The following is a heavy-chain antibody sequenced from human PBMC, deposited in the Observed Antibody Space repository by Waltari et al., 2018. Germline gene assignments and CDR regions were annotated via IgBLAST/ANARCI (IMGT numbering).Heavy chain of an antibody. V-gene: IGHV3-11*01. CDR2: IRSGGTTI. CDR1: GFRFSGYY. J-gene: IGHJ4*02. Sequence: QGQLVESGGGLVETGGSLKLSCTASGFRFSGYYLACIRQAPGKGLECVSYIRSGGTTIFYSDSVKGRFTISRDDANKSVFLQMSNLGGDDTALYYCVRARGGGAVDFDLWGQGTPVTVTS. CDR3: VRARGGGAVDFDL. D-gene: IGHD2-15*01.